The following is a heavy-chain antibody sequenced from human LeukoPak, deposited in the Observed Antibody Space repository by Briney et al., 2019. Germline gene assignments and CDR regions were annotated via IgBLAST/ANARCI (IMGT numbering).Heavy chain of an antibody. CDR2: ISGSGGST. D-gene: IGHD2-15*01. J-gene: IGHJ4*02. CDR1: GFTFSSYA. V-gene: IGHV3-23*01. CDR3: AKQGYCSGGSCYPWYFDY. Sequence: PGGSLRLSCAASGFTFSSYAMNWVRQAPGKGLEWVSTISGSGGSTYYADSVKGRFTMSRDNSKNTLYLKMNSLRAGDTGVYHCAKQGYCSGGSCYPWYFDYWGQGTLVTVSS.